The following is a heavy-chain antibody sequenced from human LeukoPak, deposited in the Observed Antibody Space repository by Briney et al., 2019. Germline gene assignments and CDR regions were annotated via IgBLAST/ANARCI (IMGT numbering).Heavy chain of an antibody. CDR1: GFSFSSYA. J-gene: IGHJ5*01. V-gene: IGHV3-23*01. CDR3: STNSQVLLPMEA. D-gene: IGHD2-8*02. Sequence: GGSLTLSCPTSGFSFSSYAMSWVRQAPGKGLEWVSAMSSSDDGRYLAASVRGRFTISRHTSRQELYLPVNNLRADGTAICVFSTNSQVLLPMEAWGQGTLVTVSS. CDR2: MSSSDDGR.